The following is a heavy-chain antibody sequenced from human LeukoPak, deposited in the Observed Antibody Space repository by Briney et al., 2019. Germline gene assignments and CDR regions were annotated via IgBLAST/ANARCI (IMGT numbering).Heavy chain of an antibody. Sequence: SETLSLTCTVSGYSISSGYYWGWIRQPPGKGLEWIGSIYHSGSTYYNPSLKSRVTISVDTSKNQFSLKLSSVTAADTAVYYCARAPLGYCSGGSCYSWGQGTLVTVSS. CDR3: ARAPLGYCSGGSCYS. V-gene: IGHV4-38-2*02. D-gene: IGHD2-15*01. J-gene: IGHJ4*02. CDR2: IYHSGST. CDR1: GYSISSGYY.